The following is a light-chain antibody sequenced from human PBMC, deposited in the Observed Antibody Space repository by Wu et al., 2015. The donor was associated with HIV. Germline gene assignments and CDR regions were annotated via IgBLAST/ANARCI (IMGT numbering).Light chain of an antibody. CDR3: QQYGSSPIT. Sequence: SVLTQFPGTVSLSPGERATLSCRASQTVTYGSLAWYQQKPGQAPRLLIYAASIRARGVPERFSGGVSGTDFTLTISRLEPEDFAVYYCQQYGSSPITFGQGTRLEIK. CDR2: AAS. CDR1: QTVTYGS. J-gene: IGKJ5*01. V-gene: IGKV3-20*01.